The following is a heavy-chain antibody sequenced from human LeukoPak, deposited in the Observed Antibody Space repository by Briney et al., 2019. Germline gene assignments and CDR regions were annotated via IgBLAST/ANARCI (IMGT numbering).Heavy chain of an antibody. D-gene: IGHD6-13*01. CDR3: ARSSSRGDYFDY. J-gene: IGHJ4*01. CDR2: IYYIGGT. Sequence: PSETLSLTCTVSGGSISSYYWSWIRQPPGKGLEWIGYIYYIGGTNYNPSLKSRVTISVDKSKNQFSLKLSSVTAADTAVYYCARSSSRGDYFDYWGQGTLVTVSS. V-gene: IGHV4-59*12. CDR1: GGSISSYY.